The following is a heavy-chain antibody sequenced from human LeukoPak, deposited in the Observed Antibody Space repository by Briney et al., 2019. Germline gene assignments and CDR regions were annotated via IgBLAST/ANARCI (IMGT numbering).Heavy chain of an antibody. D-gene: IGHD2-2*01. CDR2: IYPGDSDT. CDR1: GYSFTSYW. CDR3: ARLPDIVVVPAAPLDY. Sequence: GESLKISCKGSGYSFTSYWIGWVRQMPGKGLEWMGIIYPGDSDTRYSPSFQGQVTISADKSISTAYLQWSSLKASDTAMYYCARLPDIVVVPAAPLDYWGQGTLITVSS. J-gene: IGHJ4*02. V-gene: IGHV5-51*01.